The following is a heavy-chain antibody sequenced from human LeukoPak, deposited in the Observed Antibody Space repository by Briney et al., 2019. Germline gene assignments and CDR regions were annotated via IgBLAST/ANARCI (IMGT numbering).Heavy chain of an antibody. Sequence: GASVKDSCKASGYTFTGYYMHWVRQAPGQGLEWMGWINPNSGGTNYAQKFQGRVTMTRETSISTAYMELSRLRSDDTAVYYRPRTAYDILTGQEIGIDYWGQGTLVTVSS. CDR3: PRTAYDILTGQEIGIDY. CDR1: GYTFTGYY. V-gene: IGHV1-2*02. CDR2: INPNSGGT. D-gene: IGHD3-9*01. J-gene: IGHJ4*02.